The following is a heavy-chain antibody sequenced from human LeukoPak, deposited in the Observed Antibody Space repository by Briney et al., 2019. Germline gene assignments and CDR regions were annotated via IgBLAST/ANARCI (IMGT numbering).Heavy chain of an antibody. D-gene: IGHD3-16*02. CDR1: GFTFSSYA. CDR3: AKARGYYDYVWGSYRFDY. J-gene: IGHJ4*02. V-gene: IGHV3-23*01. CDR2: ISGSGGST. Sequence: PGGSLRLSCAASGFTFSSYAMSWVRQAPGKGLEWVSAISGSGGSTYYADSVKGRFTISRDNSKNTLYLQMNSLRAEDTAVYYCAKARGYYDYVWGSYRFDYWGQGTLVTVSS.